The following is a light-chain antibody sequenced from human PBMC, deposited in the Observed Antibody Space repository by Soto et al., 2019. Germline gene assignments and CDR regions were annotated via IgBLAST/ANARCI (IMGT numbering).Light chain of an antibody. CDR1: QSINNY. V-gene: IGKV1-39*01. J-gene: IGKJ1*01. CDR3: QQSYHSPWT. CDR2: AAS. Sequence: DIRMTQSPSSLSASLEDRVTITCRANQSINNYLNWYQQNPGKAPNLLISAASTLQSGVPSRFSGSGSGTDFTLTITSLQRGDFATYYCQQSYHSPWTFGQGTKVDIK.